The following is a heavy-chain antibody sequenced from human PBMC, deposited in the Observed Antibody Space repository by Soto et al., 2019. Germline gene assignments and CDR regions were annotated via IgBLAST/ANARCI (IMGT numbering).Heavy chain of an antibody. CDR2: IKSKTDGGTT. CDR3: TTDRTRFLEWLPYAEYFQH. D-gene: IGHD3-3*01. CDR1: GFTFSNAW. V-gene: IGHV3-15*01. Sequence: EVQLVESGGGLVKPGGSLRLSCAASGFTFSNAWMSWVRQALGKGLEWVGRIKSKTDGGTTDYAAPVKGRFTISRDDSKNTLYLQMNSLKTEDTAVYYCTTDRTRFLEWLPYAEYFQHWGQGTLVTVSS. J-gene: IGHJ1*01.